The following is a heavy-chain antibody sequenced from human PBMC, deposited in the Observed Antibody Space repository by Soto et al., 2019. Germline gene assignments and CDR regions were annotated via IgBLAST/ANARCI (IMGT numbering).Heavy chain of an antibody. CDR3: ARTQGSSTSLEIYYYYYYGMDV. Sequence: QVQLVQSGAEVKKPGSSVKVSCKASGGTFSSYAISWVRQAPGQGLEWMGGIIPISGTANYAQKFQGRVTITEDESTSTAYMKLSSLRSEDKAVYYCARTQGSSTSLEIYYYYYYGMDVWGQGNTVTVSS. V-gene: IGHV1-69*01. CDR2: IIPISGTA. J-gene: IGHJ6*02. CDR1: GGTFSSYA. D-gene: IGHD2-2*01.